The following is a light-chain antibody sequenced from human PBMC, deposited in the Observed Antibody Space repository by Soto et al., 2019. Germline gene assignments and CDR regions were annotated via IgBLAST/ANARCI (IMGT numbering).Light chain of an antibody. CDR1: QSVSSN. CDR3: QQYNKWPLT. CDR2: AVS. Sequence: EIMMTQSPGTLSASPGERATLSCRASQSVSSNLAWYQQKPGQAPRLLIYAVSTRATGIPARFSGSESGTEFTLTISSLQSEDFAVYYCQQYNKWPLTFGQGTKVEIK. J-gene: IGKJ1*01. V-gene: IGKV3-15*01.